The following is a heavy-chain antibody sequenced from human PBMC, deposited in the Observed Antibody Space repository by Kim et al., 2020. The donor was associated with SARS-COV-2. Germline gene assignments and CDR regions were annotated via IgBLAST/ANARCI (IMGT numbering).Heavy chain of an antibody. V-gene: IGHV4-30-2*05. D-gene: IGHD3-3*01. J-gene: IGHJ3*02. Sequence: NPSLKSRVTISVDTSKNQFSLKLSSVTAADTAVYYCARAPDFWTRSGAFDIWRQGTMVTVS. CDR3: ARAPDFWTRSGAFDI.